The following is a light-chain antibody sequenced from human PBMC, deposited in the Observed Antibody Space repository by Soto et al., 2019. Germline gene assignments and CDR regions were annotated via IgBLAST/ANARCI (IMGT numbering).Light chain of an antibody. J-gene: IGKJ2*01. CDR3: QQRINWYT. CDR2: DAS. V-gene: IGKV3-11*01. CDR1: QSVSSY. Sequence: EIVLTQSPATLSLSPGERATLSCRASQSVSSYLAWYQQKPGQAPRLLIYDASNRATGIPARFSGSGSGTDFALTMSSLEPEDFAVYYWQQRINWYTFGQGTKLEIK.